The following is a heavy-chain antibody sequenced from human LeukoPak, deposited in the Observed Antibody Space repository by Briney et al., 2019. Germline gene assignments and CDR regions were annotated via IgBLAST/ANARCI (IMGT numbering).Heavy chain of an antibody. V-gene: IGHV3-30*03. Sequence: GGSLRLSCAASGFTFSSYGMHWVRQAPGKGLEWVAVISYDGSNKYYADSVKGRFTISRDNSKNTLYLQMNSLRVEDTAVYYCATIFEFWGQGILVTVSS. J-gene: IGHJ4*02. CDR2: ISYDGSNK. CDR3: ATIFEF. CDR1: GFTFSSYG.